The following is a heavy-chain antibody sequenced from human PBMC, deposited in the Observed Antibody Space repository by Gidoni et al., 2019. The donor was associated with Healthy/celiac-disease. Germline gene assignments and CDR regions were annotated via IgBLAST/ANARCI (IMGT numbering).Heavy chain of an antibody. CDR2: IYYSGST. D-gene: IGHD3-3*01. Sequence: QLQLQESGPGLVKPSETLSLTCTVSGGSISSSSYYWGWIRQPPGKGLEWIGSIYYSGSTYYNPSLKSRVTISVDTSKNQFSLKLSSVTAADTAVYYCARMSFNYDFWSGYSQTYYFDYWGQGTLVTVSS. CDR1: GGSISSSSYY. V-gene: IGHV4-39*07. J-gene: IGHJ4*02. CDR3: ARMSFNYDFWSGYSQTYYFDY.